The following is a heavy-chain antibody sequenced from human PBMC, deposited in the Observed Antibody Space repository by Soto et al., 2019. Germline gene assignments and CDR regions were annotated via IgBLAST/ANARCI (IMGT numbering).Heavy chain of an antibody. CDR1: GFTFSSYA. CDR3: AKDVVAAPNNYGMDV. D-gene: IGHD2-15*01. J-gene: IGHJ6*02. V-gene: IGHV3-23*01. CDR2: ISGSGGST. Sequence: AGGSLRLSCAASGFTFSSYAMSWVRQAPGKGLEWVSAISGSGGSTYYADSVKGRFTISRDNSKNTLYLQMNSLRAEDTAVYYCAKDVVAAPNNYGMDVWGQGTTVTVSS.